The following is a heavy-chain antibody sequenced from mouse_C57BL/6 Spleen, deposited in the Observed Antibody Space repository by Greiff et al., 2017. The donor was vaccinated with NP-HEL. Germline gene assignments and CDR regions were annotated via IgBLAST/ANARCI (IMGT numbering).Heavy chain of an antibody. Sequence: QVQLQQSGAELARPGASVKLSCKASGYTFTSYGISWVKQRTGQGLEWIGEIYPRRGNTYYNEKFKGKATLTADKSSSTAYMELRSLTSEDSAVYFCARGGLGFAYWGQGTLVTVSA. CDR1: GYTFTSYG. V-gene: IGHV1-81*01. D-gene: IGHD2-4*01. CDR2: IYPRRGNT. CDR3: ARGGLGFAY. J-gene: IGHJ3*01.